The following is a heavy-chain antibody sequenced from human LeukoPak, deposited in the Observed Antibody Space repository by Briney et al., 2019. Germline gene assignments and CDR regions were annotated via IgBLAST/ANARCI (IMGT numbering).Heavy chain of an antibody. J-gene: IGHJ4*02. CDR1: GFTFSSYS. V-gene: IGHV3-48*01. D-gene: IGHD1-1*01. CDR2: ISSSSSTI. Sequence: PGGSLRLSCAASGFTFSSYSMKWVRQAPGKGLEWVSYISSSSSTIYYVDSVKGRFTISRDNAKNSLYLQMNSLRAEDTAVYYCARWGGTVAPYYFDYWGQGTLVTVSS. CDR3: ARWGGTVAPYYFDY.